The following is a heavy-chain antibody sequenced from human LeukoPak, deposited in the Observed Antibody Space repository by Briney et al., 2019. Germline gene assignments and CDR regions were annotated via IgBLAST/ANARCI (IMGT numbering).Heavy chain of an antibody. CDR1: GYTFTSYG. Sequence: ASVKVSCKASGYTFTSYGISWVRQAPGQGLEWMGWISAYNGNTNYAQKLQGRVTMTTDTSTSTAYMELRSLRSDDTAVYYCARGGVWYSSSSGWYFDLWGRGTLVTVSS. CDR2: ISAYNGNT. J-gene: IGHJ2*01. D-gene: IGHD6-6*01. V-gene: IGHV1-18*01. CDR3: ARGGVWYSSSSGWYFDL.